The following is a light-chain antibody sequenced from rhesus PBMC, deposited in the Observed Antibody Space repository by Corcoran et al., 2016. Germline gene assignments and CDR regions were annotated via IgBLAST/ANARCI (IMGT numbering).Light chain of an antibody. V-gene: IGKV3S9*01. CDR3: QQYNNWKT. CDR1: QSVSSY. Sequence: EIVMTQSPATLSLSPGERATLSCRASQSVSSYVAWYQQKPEQAPRRLIYGASSRAQGIPDRVSGSGSGTDCTLIISSREPEDVGVYYCQQYNNWKTFGQGTKVEIK. CDR2: GAS. J-gene: IGKJ1*01.